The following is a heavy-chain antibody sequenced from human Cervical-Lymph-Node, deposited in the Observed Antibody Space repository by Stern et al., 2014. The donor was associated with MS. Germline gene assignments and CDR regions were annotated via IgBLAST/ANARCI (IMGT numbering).Heavy chain of an antibody. V-gene: IGHV4-39*01. D-gene: IGHD1-26*01. CDR3: ARAWGGSYWHFDL. J-gene: IGHJ2*01. CDR2: IYYSGST. CDR1: GGSISSSSYY. Sequence: QVQLQESGPGLVKPSETLSLTCTVSGGSISSSSYYWGWIRPPPGKGLEWIGSIYYSGSTYYNPSLKSRVTISVDTSKNQFSLKLSSVTAADTAVYYCARAWGGSYWHFDLWGRGTLVTVSS.